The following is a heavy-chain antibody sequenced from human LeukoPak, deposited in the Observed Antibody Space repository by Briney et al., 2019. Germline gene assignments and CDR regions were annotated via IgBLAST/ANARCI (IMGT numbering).Heavy chain of an antibody. CDR3: ARQSSGWWDY. Sequence: PSETLSLTCTVSGGSISSSSYYWGWIRQPPGEGLEWIGSIYYSGSTYYNPSLKSRVTISVDTSKNQFSLKLSSVTAADTAVYYCARQSSGWWDYWGQGTLVTVSS. D-gene: IGHD6-19*01. CDR1: GGSISSSSYY. V-gene: IGHV4-39*01. J-gene: IGHJ4*02. CDR2: IYYSGST.